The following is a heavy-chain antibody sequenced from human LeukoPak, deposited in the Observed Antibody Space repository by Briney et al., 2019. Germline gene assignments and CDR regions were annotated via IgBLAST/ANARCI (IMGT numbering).Heavy chain of an antibody. CDR2: INRNGDST. J-gene: IGHJ4*02. D-gene: IGHD1-26*01. CDR1: GFTFSSYA. CDR3: VRDRGSYRPIDY. V-gene: IGHV3-20*04. Sequence: GGSLRLSCAASGFTFSSYAMSWVRQGPGKGLEWVSAINRNGDSTGYADSVKGRFTISRDNAKNSLYLQMNSLRAEDTAVYYCVRDRGSYRPIDYWGQGTLVTVSS.